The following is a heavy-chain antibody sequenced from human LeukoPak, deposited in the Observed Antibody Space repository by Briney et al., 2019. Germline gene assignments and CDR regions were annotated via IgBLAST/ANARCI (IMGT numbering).Heavy chain of an antibody. D-gene: IGHD6-13*01. CDR3: ARATAGTVMAVDY. V-gene: IGHV3-53*01. J-gene: IGHJ4*02. Sequence: GRSLRLSCAASGFTVSSNYMSWVRQAPGKGLEWVSVIYSGGITYYADSVKGRFTISRDNSKNTLYLQINSLRAEDTAVYYCARATAGTVMAVDYWGQGTLVTVSS. CDR2: IYSGGIT. CDR1: GFTVSSNY.